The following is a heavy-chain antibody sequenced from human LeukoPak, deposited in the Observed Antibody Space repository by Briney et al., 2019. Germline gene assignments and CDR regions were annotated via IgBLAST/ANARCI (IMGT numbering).Heavy chain of an antibody. CDR3: ARGRYYTYYYDSSGYYHDAFDI. CDR1: GGSISSSNW. CDR2: IYHSGST. Sequence: SETLSLTCAVSGGSISSSNWWSWVRQPPGKGLEWIGEIYHSGSTNYNPSLKSRVTISVDTSKNQFSLKLSSVTAADTAVYYCARGRYYTYYYDSSGYYHDAFDIWGQGTMVTVSS. V-gene: IGHV4-4*02. J-gene: IGHJ3*02. D-gene: IGHD3-22*01.